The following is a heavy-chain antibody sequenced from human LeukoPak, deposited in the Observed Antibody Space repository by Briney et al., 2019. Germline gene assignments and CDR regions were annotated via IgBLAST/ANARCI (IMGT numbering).Heavy chain of an antibody. D-gene: IGHD6-19*01. CDR1: GGSFSGYY. Sequence: SETLSLTCAVYGGSFSGYYWSWIRQPPGKGLEWIGEINHSGSTNYNPSLKSRVTISVDTSKNQFSLKLSSVTAADTAVYYCARLGYSSGWYVYYYGMDVWAKGPRSPSP. J-gene: IGHJ6*02. CDR3: ARLGYSSGWYVYYYGMDV. V-gene: IGHV4-34*01. CDR2: INHSGST.